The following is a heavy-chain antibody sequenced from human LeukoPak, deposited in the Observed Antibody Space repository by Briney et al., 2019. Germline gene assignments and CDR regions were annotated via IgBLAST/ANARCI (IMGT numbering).Heavy chain of an antibody. CDR1: GFTFSDYW. J-gene: IGHJ4*02. D-gene: IGHD2-2*01. CDR3: ARDMPGIGVCDY. CDR2: INNDGGGT. V-gene: IGHV3-74*01. Sequence: GGSLRLFCAASGFTFSDYWMYWVRQVPGKGLVCVSHINNDGGGTNYVDSVRGRFTISRDNAKNMLYLQMNSLRAEDSAVYFCARDMPGIGVCDYWGQGILVTVSS.